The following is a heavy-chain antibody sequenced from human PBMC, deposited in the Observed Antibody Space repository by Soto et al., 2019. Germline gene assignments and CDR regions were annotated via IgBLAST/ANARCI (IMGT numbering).Heavy chain of an antibody. CDR3: AHRDFWSEFDY. V-gene: IGHV2-5*02. D-gene: IGHD3-3*01. Sequence: GAKMVKPTQRVGLTCTLAGLSLSTSGVGVGWIRQPPGKALEWLALIYWDDDKRYSPSLKSRLTITKDTSKNQVVLTMTNMDPVDTATYYCAHRDFWSEFDYWGQGTLVTV. CDR1: GLSLSTSGVG. CDR2: IYWDDDK. J-gene: IGHJ4*02.